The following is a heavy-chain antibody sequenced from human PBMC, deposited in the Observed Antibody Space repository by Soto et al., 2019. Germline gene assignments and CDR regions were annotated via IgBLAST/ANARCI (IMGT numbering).Heavy chain of an antibody. CDR1: GGSFSGYY. V-gene: IGHV4-34*01. CDR2: INHSGST. J-gene: IGHJ4*02. Sequence: SETLSLTCAVYGGSFSGYYWSWIRQPPGKGLEWIGEINHSGSTNYNPSLKSRVTISVDKSKNQFSLKLSSVTAADTAVYYCARAKVSGTVFDYWGQGTLVTVSS. CDR3: ARAKVSGTVFDY. D-gene: IGHD6-13*01.